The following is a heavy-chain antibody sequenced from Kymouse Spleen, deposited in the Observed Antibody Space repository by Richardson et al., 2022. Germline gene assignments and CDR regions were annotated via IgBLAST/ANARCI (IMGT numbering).Heavy chain of an antibody. V-gene: IGHV3-15*01. CDR2: IKSKTDGGTT. D-gene: IGHD3-10*01. J-gene: IGHJ4*02. CDR3: TTELWFGELLYNY. Sequence: EVQLVESGGGLVKPGGSLRLSCAASGFTFSNAWMSWVRQAPGKGLEWVGRIKSKTDGGTTDYAAPVKGRFTISRDDSKNTLYLQMNSLKTEDTAVYYCTTELWFGELLYNYWGQGTLVTVSS. CDR1: GFTFSNAW.